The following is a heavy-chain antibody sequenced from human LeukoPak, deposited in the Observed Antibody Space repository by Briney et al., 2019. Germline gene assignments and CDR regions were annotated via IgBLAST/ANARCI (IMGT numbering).Heavy chain of an antibody. CDR2: ISSSGSTI. CDR3: ARGRAWFGELYLDY. CDR1: GFTFSSYS. D-gene: IGHD3-10*01. Sequence: PGGSLRLSCAASGFTFSSYSMNWVRQAPGKGLEWVSYISSSGSTIYYADSVKGRFTISRDNAKNSLYLQMNSLRAEDTAVYYCARGRAWFGELYLDYWGQGTLVTVSS. V-gene: IGHV3-48*04. J-gene: IGHJ4*02.